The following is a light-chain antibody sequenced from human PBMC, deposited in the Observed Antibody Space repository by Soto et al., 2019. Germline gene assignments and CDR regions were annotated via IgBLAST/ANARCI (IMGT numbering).Light chain of an antibody. CDR1: QSVFYSSNSKNY. V-gene: IGKV4-1*01. CDR2: WAS. CDR3: QQYYGSPLT. Sequence: DIVMTQSPDSLAVSLGERATINCKSSQSVFYSSNSKNYLAWYQQKPGQPPKLLIYWASTRESGVPVRFSGSGSGTDFTLTISSLQAEDVAVYYCQQYYGSPLTFGGGTKVEIK. J-gene: IGKJ4*01.